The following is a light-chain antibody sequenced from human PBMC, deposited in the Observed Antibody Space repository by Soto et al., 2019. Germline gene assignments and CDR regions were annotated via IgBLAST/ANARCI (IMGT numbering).Light chain of an antibody. CDR1: QSIYTE. CDR3: QQGHNWPLT. J-gene: IGKJ2*01. Sequence: EIEMTQSPATLSVSPGERATLSCRASQSIYTELAWYQQKPGQPPRLLIYSASTRATGVPASFTGSGSGSEFTLTISGLQSEDFAVYYCQQGHNWPLTFGQGTRLEI. V-gene: IGKV3-15*01. CDR2: SAS.